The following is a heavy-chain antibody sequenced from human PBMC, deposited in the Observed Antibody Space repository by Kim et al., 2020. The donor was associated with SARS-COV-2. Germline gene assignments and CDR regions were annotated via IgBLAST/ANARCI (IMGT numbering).Heavy chain of an antibody. CDR3: ARHVAGGYYYGMDV. D-gene: IGHD6-19*01. Sequence: NPSLKSRGTISVDTSKNQFSLKLSSVTAADTAIYYCARHVAGGYYYGMDVWGQGTTVTVSS. V-gene: IGHV4-59*08. J-gene: IGHJ6*02.